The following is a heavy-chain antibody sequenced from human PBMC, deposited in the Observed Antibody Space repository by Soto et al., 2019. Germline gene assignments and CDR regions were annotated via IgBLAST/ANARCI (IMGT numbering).Heavy chain of an antibody. D-gene: IGHD3-22*01. CDR1: GYSFTSYW. CDR2: IDPSDSYT. Sequence: PGESLKISCNGSGYSFTSYWISWVRQMPGKGLEWMGRIDPSDSYTNYSPSFQGHVTISADKSISTAYLQMNSLKTEDTAVYYCTTGLSNGYYNFDYWGQGTPVTVSS. V-gene: IGHV5-10-1*01. CDR3: TTGLSNGYYNFDY. J-gene: IGHJ4*02.